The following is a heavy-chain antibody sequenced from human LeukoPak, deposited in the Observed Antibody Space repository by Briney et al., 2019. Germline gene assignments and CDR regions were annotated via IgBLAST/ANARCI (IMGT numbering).Heavy chain of an antibody. V-gene: IGHV3-23*01. CDR2: ISGSGGST. Sequence: GGSQRLSCAASGFTFSSYAMSWVRQAPGKGLEWVSAISGSGGSTYYADSVKGRFTISRDNSKNTLYLQMNSLRAEDTAVYYCAKYTTVTTAWFDYWGQGTLVTVSS. CDR3: AKYTTVTTAWFDY. CDR1: GFTFSSYA. J-gene: IGHJ4*02. D-gene: IGHD4-11*01.